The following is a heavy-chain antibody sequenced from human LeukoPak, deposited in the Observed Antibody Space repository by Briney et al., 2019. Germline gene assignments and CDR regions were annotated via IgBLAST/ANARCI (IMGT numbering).Heavy chain of an antibody. CDR3: ARDRGTWNDDGFDY. CDR1: GGSISSYY. J-gene: IGHJ4*02. V-gene: IGHV4-4*07. D-gene: IGHD1-1*01. Sequence: SETLSLTCTVSGGSISSYYWSWIRQPAGKGLEWIGRIYISGSTNYNPSLKSRVTMSVHTSKNQFYLKVSSVTAADTAVYYCARDRGTWNDDGFDYWGQGTLVTVSS. CDR2: IYISGST.